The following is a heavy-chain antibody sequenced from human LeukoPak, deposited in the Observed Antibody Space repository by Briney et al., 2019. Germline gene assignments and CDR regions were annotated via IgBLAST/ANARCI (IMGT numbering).Heavy chain of an antibody. CDR1: GGSISSSSYY. CDR2: IYYSGST. D-gene: IGHD3-9*01. V-gene: IGHV4-39*01. J-gene: IGHJ6*03. CDR3: ARRDYDILTGYRYYYYYMDV. Sequence: SETLSLTCTVSGGSISSSSYYWGWIRQPPGKGLEWMGSIYYSGSTYYNPSLKSRVTISVDTSKNQFSLKLSSVTAADTAVYYCARRDYDILTGYRYYYYYMDVWGKGTTVTVSS.